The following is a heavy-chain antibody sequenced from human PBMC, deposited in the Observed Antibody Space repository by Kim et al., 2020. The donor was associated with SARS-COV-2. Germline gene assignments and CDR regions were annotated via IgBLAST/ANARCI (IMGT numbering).Heavy chain of an antibody. J-gene: IGHJ4*02. D-gene: IGHD4-4*01. Sequence: GGSLRLSCAASEFTFSDYHMSWIRQAPGKGLEWLSYISSSGYTTYASSVKGRFTISRDNAKNSLFLQMNSLGAEDTAVYYCARSVNHFSRGFDYWGQATLVPVPS. CDR3: ARSVNHFSRGFDY. V-gene: IGHV3-11*06. CDR2: ISSSGYTT. CDR1: EFTFSDYH.